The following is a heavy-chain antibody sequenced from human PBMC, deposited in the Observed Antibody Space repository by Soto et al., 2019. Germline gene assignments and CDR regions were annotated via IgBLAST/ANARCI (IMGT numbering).Heavy chain of an antibody. CDR3: VRDNDVFTGYYFDS. V-gene: IGHV1-18*01. D-gene: IGHD3-9*01. CDR2: ISPYNGNT. Sequence: QVPLMQSGAEVKKPGASVKVSCKTSGYIFTNYGISWLRQAPGQGLEWMGWISPYNGNTKYAQKLQDRVTMTTDTSTGAAYMELRSLRSDDTAVYYCVRDNDVFTGYYFDSWGQGTLVTVSS. J-gene: IGHJ4*02. CDR1: GYIFTNYG.